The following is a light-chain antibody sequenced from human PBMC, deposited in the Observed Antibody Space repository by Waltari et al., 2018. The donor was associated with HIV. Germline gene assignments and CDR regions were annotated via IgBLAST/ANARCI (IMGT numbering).Light chain of an antibody. Sequence: QSALTQPRSVSGSPGQSVPISCTGTSRDVGGYNYVSWYQQNPGKAPKFIIYDVTKRPSGVPDRFSGSKSGNTASLTISGLQAEDEADYYCCSYAGNYPVLFGGGTKLTVL. CDR1: SRDVGGYNY. J-gene: IGLJ3*02. CDR2: DVT. CDR3: CSYAGNYPVL. V-gene: IGLV2-11*01.